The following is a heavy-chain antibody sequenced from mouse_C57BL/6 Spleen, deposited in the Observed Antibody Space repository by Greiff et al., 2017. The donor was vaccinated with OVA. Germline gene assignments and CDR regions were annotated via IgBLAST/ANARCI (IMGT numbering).Heavy chain of an antibody. Sequence: QVQLQQSGAELARPGASVKLSCKASGYTFTSYGISWVKQRPGQGLEWIGEIYPRSGNTYYNEKFKGKATLTAEKSSSTAYMELRSLTSEDSAVYFCARDDYYECMDYWGQGTSVTVSS. CDR1: GYTFTSYG. D-gene: IGHD2-3*01. CDR3: ARDDYYECMDY. V-gene: IGHV1-81*01. CDR2: IYPRSGNT. J-gene: IGHJ4*01.